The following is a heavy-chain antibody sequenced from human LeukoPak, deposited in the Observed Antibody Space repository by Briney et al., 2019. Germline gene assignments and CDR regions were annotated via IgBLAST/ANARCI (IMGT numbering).Heavy chain of an antibody. J-gene: IGHJ4*02. CDR2: FSGSGGIT. Sequence: GGSLRLSCAASGFTFSSYAMSWVRQAPGKGLEWVSAFSGSGGITHYADSVKGRSTMSRENSKNTVYLRMNSLRVEDTAVYYCAKEFLSGYRLTYFDYWGQGTLVTVSS. D-gene: IGHD3-3*01. CDR1: GFTFSSYA. V-gene: IGHV3-23*01. CDR3: AKEFLSGYRLTYFDY.